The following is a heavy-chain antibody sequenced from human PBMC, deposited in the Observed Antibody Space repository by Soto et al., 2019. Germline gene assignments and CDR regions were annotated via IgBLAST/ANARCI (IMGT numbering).Heavy chain of an antibody. CDR2: ISYDGSSE. CDR3: ARGLVRGFIYHGLDV. Sequence: PGGSLRLSCAASGFSFSSYGMHWVRQPPGEGLEWVATISYDGSSEYSADSVKGRFTISRDNTQNTLYLQMKALRAEDTAVYYCARGLVRGFIYHGLDVWGRWTTVTVSS. CDR1: GFSFSSYG. D-gene: IGHD3-10*02. J-gene: IGHJ6*02. V-gene: IGHV3-33*01.